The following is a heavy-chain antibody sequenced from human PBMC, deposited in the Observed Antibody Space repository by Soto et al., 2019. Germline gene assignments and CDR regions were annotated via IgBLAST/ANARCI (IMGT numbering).Heavy chain of an antibody. CDR3: ARNYGHAFDI. V-gene: IGHV4-59*01. CDR2: IYYSGST. J-gene: IGHJ3*02. Sequence: SETLSLTCTVSGGSIGSYYWSWIRQPPGKGLEWIGYIYYSGSTNYNPSLKSRVTISVDTSKNQFSLKLSSVTAADTAVYYCARNYGHAFDIWGQGTMVTVSS. D-gene: IGHD1-7*01. CDR1: GGSIGSYY.